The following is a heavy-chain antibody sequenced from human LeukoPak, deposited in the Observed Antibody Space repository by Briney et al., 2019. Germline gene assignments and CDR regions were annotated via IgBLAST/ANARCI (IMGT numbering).Heavy chain of an antibody. J-gene: IGHJ6*04. D-gene: IGHD3-10*01. CDR3: ARASGSYGSGSYYYYGMDV. CDR1: GYSISSGYY. Sequence: SETLSLTCAVSGYSISSGYYWGWIRQPPGKGLEWIGSIFHSGSTYYNPSLKSRVNMSVDASKNQISLKLSSVTAADTAVYYCARASGSYGSGSYYYYGMDVWGKGTTVTVSS. CDR2: IFHSGST. V-gene: IGHV4-38-2*01.